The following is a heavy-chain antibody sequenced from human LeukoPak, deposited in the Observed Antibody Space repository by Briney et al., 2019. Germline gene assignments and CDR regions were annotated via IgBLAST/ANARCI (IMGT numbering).Heavy chain of an antibody. V-gene: IGHV1-2*02. D-gene: IGHD4-23*01. CDR1: GYTFTDYY. J-gene: IGHJ5*01. Sequence: ASVRVSCKASGYTFTDYYMHWLRQAPRQGLEWMGWINPNSGGTNYAQKFQGRVTMTRDTSISTAYMDLSRLTSDDTAVYYCARILTVENVEYDSWGQGTLVTVSS. CDR2: INPNSGGT. CDR3: ARILTVENVEYDS.